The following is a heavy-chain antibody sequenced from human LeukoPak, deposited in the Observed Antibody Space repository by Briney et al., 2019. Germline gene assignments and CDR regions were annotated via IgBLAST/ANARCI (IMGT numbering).Heavy chain of an antibody. D-gene: IGHD6-13*01. CDR2: ISHSANTI. CDR3: AQVTSPGTLGMAV. J-gene: IGHJ6*02. Sequence: PGGSLRLSCAASGFTFSSYAMHWVRQAPGKGLEWVSYISHSANTIYYADSVKGRFTISRDNAKNSLYLQMNSLRAENTALYYCAQVTSPGTLGMAVWGQGTTVTVSS. V-gene: IGHV3-48*03. CDR1: GFTFSSYA.